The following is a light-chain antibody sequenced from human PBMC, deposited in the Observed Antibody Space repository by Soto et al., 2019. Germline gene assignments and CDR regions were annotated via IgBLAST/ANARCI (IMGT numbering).Light chain of an antibody. CDR1: QSVSNNY. CDR3: QQYGSSGT. V-gene: IGKV3-20*01. J-gene: IGKJ1*01. Sequence: EIVLTQSPGTLSLSPGERATLSCRASQSVSNNYLAWYQQQPGQAPRLLIYGASNRATGIPDRFSGSGSGTDVTLTSSRLEPEDFEVYYCQQYGSSGTFGQGTKVEIK. CDR2: GAS.